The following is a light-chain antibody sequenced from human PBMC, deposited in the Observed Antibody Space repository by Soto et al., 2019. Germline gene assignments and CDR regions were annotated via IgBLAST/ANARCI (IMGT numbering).Light chain of an antibody. Sequence: QSALTQPASVSGSPGQSITISCTGTSSDVGDYNYVSWYQQHPGKAPKLTIYEVRNRPSGVSNRFSGSKSDNTASLTISGLQSEDEADYYCSSYTSSSTAVFGTGTKLTVL. CDR3: SSYTSSSTAV. V-gene: IGLV2-14*01. CDR1: SSDVGDYNY. J-gene: IGLJ1*01. CDR2: EVR.